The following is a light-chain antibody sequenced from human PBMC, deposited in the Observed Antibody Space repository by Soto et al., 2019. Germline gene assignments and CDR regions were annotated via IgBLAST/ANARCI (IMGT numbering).Light chain of an antibody. CDR2: GAS. Sequence: EIVLTQSPGTLSLSPGERATLSCRASQSVSSGYLAWYQQKPGQASRLLIYGASIRAAGIPDRFSGSGSGADFTLTISRLEPEDFAVYYCQQYGSSPRTFGQGTKVDIK. V-gene: IGKV3-20*01. CDR1: QSVSSGY. J-gene: IGKJ1*01. CDR3: QQYGSSPRT.